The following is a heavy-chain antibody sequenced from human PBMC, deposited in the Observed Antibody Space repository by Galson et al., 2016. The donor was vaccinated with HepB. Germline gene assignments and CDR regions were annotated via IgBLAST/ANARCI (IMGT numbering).Heavy chain of an antibody. J-gene: IGHJ4*02. CDR1: VGSFSEYY. CDR2: INHTGTT. V-gene: IGHV4-34*01. CDR3: AKFDFHGGVCLDY. Sequence: ETLSLTCAAYVGSFSEYYWNWIRQSPGKGLEWIGGINHTGTTKYNPSLKSRVTISVDTSKKELSLKLTSMTAADTAVYYCAKFDFHGGVCLDYWGQGALVTVSA. D-gene: IGHD2-8*02.